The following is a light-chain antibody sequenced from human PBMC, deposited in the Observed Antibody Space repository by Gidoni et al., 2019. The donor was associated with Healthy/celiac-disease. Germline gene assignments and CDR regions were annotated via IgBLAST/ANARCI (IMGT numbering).Light chain of an antibody. CDR1: QSISSY. J-gene: IGKJ1*01. CDR2: AAS. CDR3: QQSYSTPWT. Sequence: DIQMTQSPSSLSASVVDRVTITCRASQSISSYLNWYQQKPGKAPKLLIYAASSWQSGVPARFSGSGSGTDFTLNISRLQPEDFATYYCQQSYSTPWTFGQGTKVEIK. V-gene: IGKV1-39*01.